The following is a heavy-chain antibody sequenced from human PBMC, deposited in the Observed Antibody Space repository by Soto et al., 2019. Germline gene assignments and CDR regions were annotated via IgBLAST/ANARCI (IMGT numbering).Heavy chain of an antibody. CDR2: IKQDGSEE. CDR1: GFTFSSYW. CDR3: ARIAATGRGWDV. D-gene: IGHD6-13*01. V-gene: IGHV3-7*01. J-gene: IGHJ6*02. Sequence: VQLVESGGGVVQPGGSLRLSCVDSGFTFSSYWMSWVRQAPVKGLEWVGNIKQDGSEENYVDSLKGRFTISRDNAKNSMYLQMNSLRAEDTAVYYCARIAATGRGWDVWGQGTTVVVSS.